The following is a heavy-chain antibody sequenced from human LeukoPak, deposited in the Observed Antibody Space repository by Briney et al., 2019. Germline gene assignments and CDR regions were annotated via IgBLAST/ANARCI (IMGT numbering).Heavy chain of an antibody. J-gene: IGHJ6*03. CDR1: GFAFSSFW. CDR2: INPDGTNT. Sequence: GVSLRLSCAASGFAFSSFWMHWVRQAPGKGLVWVSDINPDGTNTNYADSVKGRFTMSRDNAKNTLYLQMNGLTADDTAVYYCVTAGHYFMDVWGKGTTVTVSS. V-gene: IGHV3-74*01. CDR3: VTAGHYFMDV.